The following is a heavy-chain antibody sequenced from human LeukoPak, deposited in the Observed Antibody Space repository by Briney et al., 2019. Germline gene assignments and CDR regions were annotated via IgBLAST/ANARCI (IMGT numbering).Heavy chain of an antibody. CDR3: IVPAAMAGGFDY. D-gene: IGHD2-2*01. CDR2: IRSKANSYAT. V-gene: IGHV3-73*01. CDR1: GFTFSGSA. Sequence: GGSLRLSCAASGFTFSGSAMHWVRQASGKGLEWVGRIRSKANSYATAYAASVKGRFTISRDDSKNTAYLQMNSPKTEDTAVYYCIVPAAMAGGFDYWGQGTLVTVSS. J-gene: IGHJ4*02.